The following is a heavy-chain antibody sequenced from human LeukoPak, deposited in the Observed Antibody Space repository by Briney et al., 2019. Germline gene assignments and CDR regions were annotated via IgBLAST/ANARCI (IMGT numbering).Heavy chain of an antibody. CDR3: ARETWGDDY. CDR1: GFTFSSYA. Sequence: PRGSLRLSCSASGFTFSSYAMTWVRQAPGKGLEWVSVISGSGNSTYYADSVKGRFTISRDNSKNTLYLQMNSLRAEDTAVYYCARETWGDDYWGQGTLVTVSS. D-gene: IGHD3-16*01. CDR2: ISGSGNST. V-gene: IGHV3-23*01. J-gene: IGHJ4*02.